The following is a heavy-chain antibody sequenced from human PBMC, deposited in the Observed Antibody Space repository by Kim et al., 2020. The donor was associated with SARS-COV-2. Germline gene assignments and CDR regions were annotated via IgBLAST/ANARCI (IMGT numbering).Heavy chain of an antibody. J-gene: IGHJ4*02. CDR2: GST. D-gene: IGHD3-16*01. Sequence: GSTYYNPSLKSRVTISVDTSKNQFSLKLSSVTAADTAVYYCAIALEGDDYWGQGTLVTVSS. V-gene: IGHV4-39*01. CDR3: AIALEGDDY.